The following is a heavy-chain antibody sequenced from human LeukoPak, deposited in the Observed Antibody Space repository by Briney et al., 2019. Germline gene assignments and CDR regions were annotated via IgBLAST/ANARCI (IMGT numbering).Heavy chain of an antibody. V-gene: IGHV3-9*01. D-gene: IGHD1-26*01. CDR1: GFTFDDYA. J-gene: IGHJ5*02. Sequence: GGSLRLSCAASGFTFDDYAMHWIRQAPGKGPEWVSGINWNGGKIGYADSVKGRFTISRDSAKSSLYLQMNSLRAEDTAVYYCAREIGATPAYNWFDPWGQGTLVTVSS. CDR3: AREIGATPAYNWFDP. CDR2: INWNGGKI.